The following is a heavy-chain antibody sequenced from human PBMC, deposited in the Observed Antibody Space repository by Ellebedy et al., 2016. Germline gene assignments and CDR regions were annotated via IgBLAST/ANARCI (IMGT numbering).Heavy chain of an antibody. Sequence: GESLKISCAASGFTFSGYSMNWVRQAPGKGLEWISYISSSISTIYYADSVRGRFTISRDDAKNSVFLQMNSLRAEDTAVYYCTRGRGHYYFDSWGQGVLVTVSS. CDR1: GFTFSGYS. CDR3: TRGRGHYYFDS. V-gene: IGHV3-48*04. J-gene: IGHJ4*02. CDR2: ISSSISTI.